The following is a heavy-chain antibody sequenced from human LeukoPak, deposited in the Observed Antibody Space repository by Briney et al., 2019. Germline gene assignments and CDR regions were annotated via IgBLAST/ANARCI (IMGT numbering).Heavy chain of an antibody. CDR2: IWYDGSNK. CDR3: ARDLLAYCGGDCSFGY. D-gene: IGHD2-21*02. V-gene: IGHV3-33*01. CDR1: GFTFSSYG. Sequence: PGRSLRLSCAASGFTFSSYGMHWVRQAPGKGLEWVAVIWYDGSNKYCADSVKGRFTISRDNSKNTLYLQMNSLRAEDTAVYYCARDLLAYCGGDCSFGYWGQGTLVTVSS. J-gene: IGHJ4*02.